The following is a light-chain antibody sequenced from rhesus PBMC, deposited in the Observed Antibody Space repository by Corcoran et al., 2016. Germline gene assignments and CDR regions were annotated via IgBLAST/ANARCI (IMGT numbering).Light chain of an antibody. Sequence: EIVMTQSPATLSLSPGERATLSCRASQSVSSSLAWYQQNPGQAPKLLIYGASSRATGIPDRFSGSGSGTEVTLTISSLEPEDVGVYYCQQDYSWPYSFGQGTKVEIK. CDR2: GAS. V-gene: IGKV3-42*01. J-gene: IGKJ2*01. CDR3: QQDYSWPYS. CDR1: QSVSSS.